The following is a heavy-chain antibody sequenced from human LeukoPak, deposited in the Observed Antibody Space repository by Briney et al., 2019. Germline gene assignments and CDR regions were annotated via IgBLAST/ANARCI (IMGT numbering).Heavy chain of an antibody. D-gene: IGHD3-16*01. J-gene: IGHJ3*02. CDR2: IYYSGST. CDR3: ARGRTEPKFNDYVWGSSKAFDI. Sequence: SETLSLTCTVSGGSISSGGYYWSWIRQHPGKGLEWIGYIYYSGSTYYNPSLKSRVTISVDTSKNQFSLKLSSVTAADTAVYYCARGRTEPKFNDYVWGSSKAFDIWGQGTMVTVSS. V-gene: IGHV4-31*03. CDR1: GGSISSGGYY.